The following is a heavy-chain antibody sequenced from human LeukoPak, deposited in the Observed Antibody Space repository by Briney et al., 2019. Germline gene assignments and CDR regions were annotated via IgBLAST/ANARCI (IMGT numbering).Heavy chain of an antibody. CDR1: GFTFGSYD. CDR2: IWYDGSNK. D-gene: IGHD3/OR15-3a*01. V-gene: IGHV3-33*01. Sequence: GGSLRLSCAASGFTFGSYDMHWVRQAPGKGLEWVAVIWYDGSNKYYADSVKGRFTISRDIYKNTLYLQMNSLRAEDTAVYYCARHKDWTFDYWGQGTLVTVSS. CDR3: ARHKDWTFDY. J-gene: IGHJ4*02.